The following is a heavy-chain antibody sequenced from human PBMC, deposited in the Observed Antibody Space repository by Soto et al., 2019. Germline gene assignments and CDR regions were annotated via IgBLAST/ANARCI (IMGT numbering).Heavy chain of an antibody. D-gene: IGHD3-10*01. Sequence: EVQLLESGGGLVQPGGSLRLSCAASGFTFSSYAMSWVRQAPGKGLEWVSAISGSGGSTYYADSVKGRFTISRDNCKNTLYLQMNSLRAEDTAVYYCAKGRVWFGAGMDVWGQGTTVTVSS. CDR1: GFTFSSYA. CDR3: AKGRVWFGAGMDV. V-gene: IGHV3-23*01. CDR2: ISGSGGST. J-gene: IGHJ6*02.